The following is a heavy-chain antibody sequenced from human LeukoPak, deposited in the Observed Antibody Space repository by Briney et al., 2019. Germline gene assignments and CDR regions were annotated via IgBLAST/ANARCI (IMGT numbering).Heavy chain of an antibody. V-gene: IGHV4-34*08. J-gene: IGHJ6*02. CDR3: AEVTGLLWYGELLTSPYYYFGRDV. CDR2: INHSGST. CDR1: GYTISSYY. Sequence: SETLSLTCNASGYTISSYYWSWVRQPPGKGLEWIGEINHSGSTNYNPSLNSRVTISVDTSKNQFSLKLSSVTAADPAVDYCAEVTGLLWYGELLTSPYYYFGRDVWGQGTTVTVSS. D-gene: IGHD3-10*01.